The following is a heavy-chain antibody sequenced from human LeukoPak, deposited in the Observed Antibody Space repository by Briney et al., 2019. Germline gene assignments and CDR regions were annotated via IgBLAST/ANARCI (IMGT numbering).Heavy chain of an antibody. CDR2: INHSGST. D-gene: IGHD6-19*01. Sequence: SETLSLTCAVYGGSFSGYYWSWIRQPPGKGLEWIGEINHSGSTNYNPSLKSRVTISVDTSKNQFSLKLSSVTAADTAVCYCARRAVAGEVVDYWGQGTLVTVSS. CDR1: GGSFSGYY. J-gene: IGHJ4*02. CDR3: ARRAVAGEVVDY. V-gene: IGHV4-34*01.